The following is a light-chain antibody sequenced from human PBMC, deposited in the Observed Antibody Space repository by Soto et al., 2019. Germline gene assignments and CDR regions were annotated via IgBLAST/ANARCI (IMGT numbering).Light chain of an antibody. V-gene: IGLV2-14*01. CDR1: SSDIGGYNY. CDR2: EVT. Sequence: QSVLTQPASVSGSPGQSITISCTGTSSDIGGYNYVSWYQQHPGKAPKLLIYEVTNRPSGVSHRFSGSKSGNTASLTISGLQAEDEADYYCSSYTGTNTPVVFGGGTKVTVL. J-gene: IGLJ2*01. CDR3: SSYTGTNTPVV.